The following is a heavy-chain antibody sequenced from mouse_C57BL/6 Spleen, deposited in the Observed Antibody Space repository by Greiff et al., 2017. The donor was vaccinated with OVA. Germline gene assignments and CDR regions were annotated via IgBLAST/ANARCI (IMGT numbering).Heavy chain of an antibody. D-gene: IGHD2-4*01. V-gene: IGHV3-6*01. CDR2: ISYDGSN. Sequence: EVKLLESGPGLVKPSQSLSLTCSVTGYSITSGYYWHWIRQFPGNKLEWMGYISYDGSNNYNPSLKNRISITRDTSKNQFFLKLNSVTTEDTATYYCARDLDYDYDRYFDVWGTGTTVTVSS. CDR1: GYSITSGYY. CDR3: ARDLDYDYDRYFDV. J-gene: IGHJ1*03.